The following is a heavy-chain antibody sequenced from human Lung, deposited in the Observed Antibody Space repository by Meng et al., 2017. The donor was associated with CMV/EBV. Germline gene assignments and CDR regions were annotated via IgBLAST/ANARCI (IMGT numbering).Heavy chain of an antibody. Sequence: ASXXVSXMASGYTFTNYYLHWVRQAPGQGLEWMGMINSRSGTTTYSQKFQGRISMTRDTSTSTVYLDLSSLRSEDSNVYYCAREEGSYDGSGAFDYWGQGTLVTVSS. J-gene: IGHJ4*02. CDR1: GYTFTNYY. CDR2: INSRSGTT. D-gene: IGHD3-22*01. CDR3: AREEGSYDGSGAFDY. V-gene: IGHV1-46*01.